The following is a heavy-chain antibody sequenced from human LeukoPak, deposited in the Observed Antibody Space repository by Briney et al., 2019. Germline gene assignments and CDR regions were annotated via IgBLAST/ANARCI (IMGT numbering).Heavy chain of an antibody. CDR2: IYTSGST. CDR1: GYSISSGSYY. D-gene: IGHD1-26*01. CDR3: ARGSGSYLHWYFDL. V-gene: IGHV4-61*02. J-gene: IGHJ2*01. Sequence: SETLSLTCTVSGYSISSGSYYWSWIRQPAGKGLEWIGRIYTSGSTNYNPSLKSRVTISVDTSKNQFSLKLSPVTAADTAVYYCARGSGSYLHWYFDLWGRGTLVTVSS.